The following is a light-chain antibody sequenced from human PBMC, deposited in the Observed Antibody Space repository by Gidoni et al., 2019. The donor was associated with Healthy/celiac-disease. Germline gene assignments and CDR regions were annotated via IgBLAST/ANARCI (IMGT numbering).Light chain of an antibody. CDR2: WAS. J-gene: IGKJ1*01. CDR1: QSVLYSSNNKNY. CDR3: QQYYSTPRT. Sequence: DIVMTQSPASLAVSLGERATINCKSSQSVLYSSNNKNYLAWYQQKPGQPPKLVIYWASTRESGVPDRFSGSGSGTDFTLTISSLQAEDVAVYYCQQYYSTPRTFGQGTKVEIK. V-gene: IGKV4-1*01.